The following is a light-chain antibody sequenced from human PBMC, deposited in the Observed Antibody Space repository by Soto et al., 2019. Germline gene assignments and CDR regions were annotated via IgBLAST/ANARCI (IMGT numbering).Light chain of an antibody. CDR3: CSYAGSYTLV. J-gene: IGLJ3*02. CDR1: SSDVGGYKY. Sequence: QSVLTQPRSVSGSPGQSVTISCTGTSSDVGGYKYVSWYQQHPGRAPQLMIYDVTKRPSGVPDRFSGSKSGNTASLTISGLQAEDEADYFCCSYAGSYTLVFGGGTKVTVL. CDR2: DVT. V-gene: IGLV2-11*01.